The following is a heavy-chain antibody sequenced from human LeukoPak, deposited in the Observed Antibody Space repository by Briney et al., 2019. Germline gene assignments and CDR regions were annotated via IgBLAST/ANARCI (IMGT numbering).Heavy chain of an antibody. CDR3: AKPPYGSSWYAFVY. J-gene: IGHJ4*02. CDR1: GITFSSYA. D-gene: IGHD6-13*01. V-gene: IGHV3-23*01. CDR2: ICASGGST. Sequence: TGGSLRLSCAASGITFSSYAMSWVRQAPGKGLEWVSDICASGGSTYYAASVKGGFTISSDNSKNILHLQMNSPRAEDTAVYFCAKPPYGSSWYAFVYWGQGILVTVSS.